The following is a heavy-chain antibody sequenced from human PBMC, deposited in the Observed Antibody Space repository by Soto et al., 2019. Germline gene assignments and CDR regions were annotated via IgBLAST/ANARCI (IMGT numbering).Heavy chain of an antibody. CDR1: GGSISSSSYY. D-gene: IGHD6-13*01. J-gene: IGHJ5*02. CDR3: ARHGLNFYSVYSSRRPLVRRHNWFDP. CDR2: IYYSGST. V-gene: IGHV4-39*01. Sequence: SETLSLTCTVSGGSISSSSYYXGWIRQPPGKGLEXIGSIYYSGSTYYNPSLKSRVTISVDTSKNQFSLKLSSVTAADTAVYYCARHGLNFYSVYSSRRPLVRRHNWFDPWGQGTLVTVSS.